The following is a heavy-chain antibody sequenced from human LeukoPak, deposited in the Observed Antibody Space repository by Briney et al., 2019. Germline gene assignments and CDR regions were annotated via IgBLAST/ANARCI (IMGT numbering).Heavy chain of an antibody. V-gene: IGHV4-59*12. CDR3: ARGLRYYGSGSRMDV. Sequence: SETLSLTCAVSGGSISSYYWSWIRQPPGKGLEWIGYIYYSGSTNYNPSLKSRVTISVDTSKNQFSLKLSSGTAADTAVYYCARGLRYYGSGSRMDVWGKGTTVTVSS. CDR1: GGSISSYY. D-gene: IGHD3-10*01. CDR2: IYYSGST. J-gene: IGHJ6*04.